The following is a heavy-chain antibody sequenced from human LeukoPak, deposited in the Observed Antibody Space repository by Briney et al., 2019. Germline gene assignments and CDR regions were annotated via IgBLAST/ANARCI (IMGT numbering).Heavy chain of an antibody. CDR2: IIPILGIA. Sequence: EASVKVSCKASGGTFSSYAISWVRQAPGQGLEWMGRIIPILGIANYAQKFQGRVTITADKSTSTAYMELSSLRSEDTAVYYCARNYYDSSGYYPFDFDYWGQGTLVTVSS. CDR1: GGTFSSYA. J-gene: IGHJ4*02. D-gene: IGHD3-22*01. V-gene: IGHV1-69*04. CDR3: ARNYYDSSGYYPFDFDY.